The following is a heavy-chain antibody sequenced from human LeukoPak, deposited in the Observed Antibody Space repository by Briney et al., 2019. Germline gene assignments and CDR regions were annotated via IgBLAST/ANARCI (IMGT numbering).Heavy chain of an antibody. CDR2: IYYSGST. CDR3: ARVTHQYNSGSYPN. CDR1: GGSISSSSYY. J-gene: IGHJ4*02. Sequence: SETLSLICTVSGGSISSSSYYWGWIRQPPGKGLEWIGSIYYSGSTYYNPSLKSRVTISVDTSKNQFSLKVTSVTAADTAVYYCARVTHQYNSGSYPNWGQGTLVTVSS. D-gene: IGHD3-10*01. V-gene: IGHV4-39*07.